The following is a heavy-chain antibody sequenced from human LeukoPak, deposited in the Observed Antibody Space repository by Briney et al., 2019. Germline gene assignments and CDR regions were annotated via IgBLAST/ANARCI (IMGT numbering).Heavy chain of an antibody. D-gene: IGHD6-13*01. V-gene: IGHV3-7*01. Sequence: GGSLRLSCAASGFTFSSYWMSWVRQAPGKGLEWVANIKQDGSEKYYVDSVKGRFTISRDNAKNSLYLQMNSLGAEDTAVYYCARNPGIAAAGTREYYYYMDVWGKGTTVTVSS. CDR2: IKQDGSEK. CDR1: GFTFSSYW. J-gene: IGHJ6*03. CDR3: ARNPGIAAAGTREYYYYMDV.